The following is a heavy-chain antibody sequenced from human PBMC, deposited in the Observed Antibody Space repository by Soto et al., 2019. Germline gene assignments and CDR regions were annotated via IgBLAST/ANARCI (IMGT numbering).Heavy chain of an antibody. CDR2: IKQDGSEK. CDR1: GFTFSSYW. Sequence: VQLVESGGGLVQPGGSLRLSCAASGFTFSSYWMSWVRQAPGKGLEWVANIKQDGSEKYYVDSVKGRFTISRDNAKNSLYLQMNSLRAEDTAVYYCARDAAAVYYYYMDVWGKGTTVTVSS. D-gene: IGHD6-13*01. J-gene: IGHJ6*03. CDR3: ARDAAAVYYYYMDV. V-gene: IGHV3-7*01.